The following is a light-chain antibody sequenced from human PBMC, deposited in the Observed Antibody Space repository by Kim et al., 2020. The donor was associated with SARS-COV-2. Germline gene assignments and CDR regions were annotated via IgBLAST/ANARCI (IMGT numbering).Light chain of an antibody. CDR2: QDT. V-gene: IGLV3-1*01. J-gene: IGLJ2*01. CDR3: QAWDSSTVV. CDR1: ELGNKY. Sequence: SYELTQPPSVYVSPGQTASITCSGDELGNKYICWYQQKPGQSPVLVIYQDTKRPSGIPERFSGSNSGNTATLTISGTQAMDEADYYCQAWDSSTVVFGGG.